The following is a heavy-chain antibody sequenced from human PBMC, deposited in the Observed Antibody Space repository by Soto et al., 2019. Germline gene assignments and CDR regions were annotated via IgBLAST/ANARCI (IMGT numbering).Heavy chain of an antibody. CDR2: IIPIFGTA. CDR1: GGPFSSSA. D-gene: IGHD3-22*01. J-gene: IGHJ4*02. CDR3: ASYYYDRSGYGYYYDY. Sequence: SVKVSCKASGGPFSSSAISWVRQAPGQGLEWMGGIIPIFGTANYAQKFQGRVTITADESTSTAYMELSSLRSEDTAVYYCASYYYDRSGYGYYYDYWGQGTLVTVSS. V-gene: IGHV1-69*13.